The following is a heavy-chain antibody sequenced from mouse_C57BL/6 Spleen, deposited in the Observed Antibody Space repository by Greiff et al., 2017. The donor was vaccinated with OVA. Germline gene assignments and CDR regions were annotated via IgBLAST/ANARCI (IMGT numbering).Heavy chain of an antibody. J-gene: IGHJ1*03. V-gene: IGHV1-80*01. D-gene: IGHD2-5*01. CDR1: GYAFSSYW. Sequence: QVQLKQSGAELVKPGASVKISCKASGYAFSSYWMNWVKQRPGKGLEWIGQIYPGDGDTNYNGKFKGKATLTADKSSSTAYMQLSSLTSEDSAVYFCARPSYYSNYWYFDVWGTGTTVTVSS. CDR2: IYPGDGDT. CDR3: ARPSYYSNYWYFDV.